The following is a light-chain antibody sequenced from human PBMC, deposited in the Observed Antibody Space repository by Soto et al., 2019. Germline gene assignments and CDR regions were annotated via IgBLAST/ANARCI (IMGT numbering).Light chain of an antibody. CDR3: CSSAPESTYV. CDR1: SSDVGAYNS. V-gene: IGLV2-23*01. J-gene: IGLJ1*01. Sequence: QSVLALPASVSGSPGQSITISCTGTSSDVGAYNSVSWYQQHPHKAPQVIIYKGSQRPSGVSNRFSGSTSGNAASLTISGLQADDEADYFCCSSAPESTYVFGTGTKLTVL. CDR2: KGS.